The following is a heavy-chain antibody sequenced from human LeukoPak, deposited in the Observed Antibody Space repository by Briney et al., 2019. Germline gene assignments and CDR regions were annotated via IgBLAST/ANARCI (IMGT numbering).Heavy chain of an antibody. D-gene: IGHD3-16*01. CDR1: GFTFSSYG. J-gene: IGHJ3*02. Sequence: GGSLRLSCAASGFTFSSYGMHWVRQAPGKGLEWVAVISYDGSNKYYADSVKGRFTISRDNSKNTLYLQMNSLRAEDTAVYYCAKALFLGSATHAFDIWGQGTMVTVSS. CDR2: ISYDGSNK. CDR3: AKALFLGSATHAFDI. V-gene: IGHV3-30*18.